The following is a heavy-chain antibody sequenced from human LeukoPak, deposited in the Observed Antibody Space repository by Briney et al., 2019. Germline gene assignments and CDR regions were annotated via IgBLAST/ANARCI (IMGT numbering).Heavy chain of an antibody. D-gene: IGHD3-9*01. CDR2: MQTGGST. CDR1: GFNFNNYY. V-gene: IGHV3-66*01. J-gene: IGHJ5*02. Sequence: GGSLRLSCAASGFNFNNYYMSWVRQSPGKGLEWLSVMQTGGSTYYADSVKGRFTISRDNSKNTLYLQVTGLRVDDTAMYYCARGGPTYNILTGYSSLDAWGQGTLVTVSS. CDR3: ARGGPTYNILTGYSSLDA.